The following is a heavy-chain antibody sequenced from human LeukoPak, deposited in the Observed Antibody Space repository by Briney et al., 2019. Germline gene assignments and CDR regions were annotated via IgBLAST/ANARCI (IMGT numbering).Heavy chain of an antibody. V-gene: IGHV3-48*04. Sequence: PGGSLRLSCAASGFTFSSYGMHWVRQAPGKGLEWVSYISSSGSTIYYADSVKGRFTISRDNAKNSLYLQMNSLRAEDTAVYYCARPIERSRAEGSSGYVYYYYYGMDVWGQGTTVTVSS. CDR2: ISSSGSTI. J-gene: IGHJ6*02. CDR1: GFTFSSYG. CDR3: ARPIERSRAEGSSGYVYYYYYGMDV. D-gene: IGHD3-22*01.